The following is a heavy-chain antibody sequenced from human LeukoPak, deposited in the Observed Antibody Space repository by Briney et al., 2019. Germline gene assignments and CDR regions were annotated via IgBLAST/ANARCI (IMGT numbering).Heavy chain of an antibody. V-gene: IGHV4-34*01. D-gene: IGHD3-22*01. CDR1: GGSFSGYY. J-gene: IGHJ6*02. CDR3: ARSDYYDSSGYHVDYYGMDV. Sequence: SETLSLTCAVYGGSFSGYYWSWIRQPPGKGLEWIGEINHSGSTNYNPSLKSRVTISVDTSKNQLSLKLSSVTAADTAVYYCARSDYYDSSGYHVDYYGMDVWGQGTTVTVSS. CDR2: INHSGST.